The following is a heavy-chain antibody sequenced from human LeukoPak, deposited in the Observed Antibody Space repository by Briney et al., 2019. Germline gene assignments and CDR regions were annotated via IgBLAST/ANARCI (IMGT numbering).Heavy chain of an antibody. CDR1: GGSFSGYY. CDR3: ARGGYSNYPVPPRFDP. V-gene: IGHV4-34*01. Sequence: SETLSLTCAVYGGSFSGYYWSWIRQPPGKGLEWIGEINHSGSTDYNPSLKSRVTISVDTSKNQFSLKLSSVTAADTAVYYCARGGYSNYPVPPRFDPWGQGTLVTVSS. CDR2: INHSGST. D-gene: IGHD4-11*01. J-gene: IGHJ5*02.